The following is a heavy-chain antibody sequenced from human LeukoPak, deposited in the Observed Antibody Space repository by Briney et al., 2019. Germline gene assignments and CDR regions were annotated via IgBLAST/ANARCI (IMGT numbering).Heavy chain of an antibody. V-gene: IGHV3-21*01. D-gene: IGHD2/OR15-2a*01. CDR3: AKDIHWEVLSGFDY. CDR2: ISSSSSYI. J-gene: IGHJ4*02. CDR1: GFTFSSYS. Sequence: GGSLRLSCAASGFTFSSYSMSWVRQAPGKGLEWVSSISSSSSYIYYADSVKGRFTISSDNAKNSLYLQMNSLRAEDTAVYYCAKDIHWEVLSGFDYWGQGTLVTVSS.